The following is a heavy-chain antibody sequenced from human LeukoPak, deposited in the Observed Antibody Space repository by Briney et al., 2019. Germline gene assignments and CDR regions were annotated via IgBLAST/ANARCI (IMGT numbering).Heavy chain of an antibody. CDR3: TTRSPARYCSDGACYSSADY. J-gene: IGHJ4*02. CDR1: GFSFSTYS. V-gene: IGHV3-15*01. D-gene: IGHD2-15*01. CDR2: IRSKADGGTP. Sequence: GGSPRLSCAASGFSFSTYSFSWVRQAPGKGLEWVGHIRSKADGGTPDYIAPVKGRFTISRDDSKDTLYLQMNSLNTENTAMYYCTTRSPARYCSDGACYSSADYWGQGTLVTVSS.